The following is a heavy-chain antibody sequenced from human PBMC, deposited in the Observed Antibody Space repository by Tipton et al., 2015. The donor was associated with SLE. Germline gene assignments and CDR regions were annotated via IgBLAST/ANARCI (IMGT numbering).Heavy chain of an antibody. Sequence: LRRSGDVSGYSISSGYYWGWIRQPPGKGLEWIGSIYHSGSTYYNPSLKSRVTISVDTSKNQFSLKLSSVTAADTAVYYCARHESGTDYGDYLDYWGQGTLVTVSS. V-gene: IGHV4-38-2*01. J-gene: IGHJ4*02. CDR3: ARHESGTDYGDYLDY. D-gene: IGHD4-17*01. CDR1: GYSISSGYY. CDR2: IYHSGST.